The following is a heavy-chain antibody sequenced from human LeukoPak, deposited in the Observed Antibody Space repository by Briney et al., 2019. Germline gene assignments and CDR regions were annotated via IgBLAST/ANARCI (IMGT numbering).Heavy chain of an antibody. J-gene: IGHJ4*02. CDR1: GFTFSGFS. CDR2: IFGNGGRT. CDR3: AKDSIPDGYNSLDY. Sequence: GGSLTLSCEASGFTFSGFSMNWVRQAPGKGLEWVSLIFGNGGRTFYSDSVKGRFTISRDNSKNTLYLQMDSLRVEDTAIYYCAKDSIPDGYNSLDYWGQGTLVTVSS. D-gene: IGHD5-24*01. V-gene: IGHV3-23*01.